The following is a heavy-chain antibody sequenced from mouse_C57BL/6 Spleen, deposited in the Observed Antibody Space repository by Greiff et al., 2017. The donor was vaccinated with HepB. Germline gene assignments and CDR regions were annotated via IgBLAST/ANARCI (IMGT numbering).Heavy chain of an antibody. Sequence: EVQLQQSGAELVRPGASVKLSCTASGFNIKDDYMHWVKQRPEQGLEWIGWIDPENGDTEYASKFQGKAAITADTSSNTAYLQLSSLTSEDTAVYYCTTKAIYCAYWGQGTTLTVSS. CDR2: IDPENGDT. CDR3: TTKAIYCAY. CDR1: GFNIKDDY. J-gene: IGHJ2*01. V-gene: IGHV14-4*01.